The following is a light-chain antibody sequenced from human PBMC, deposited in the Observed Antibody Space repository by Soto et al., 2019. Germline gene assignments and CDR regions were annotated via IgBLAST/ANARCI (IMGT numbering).Light chain of an antibody. CDR2: GAS. Sequence: EIVLTQSPGSLSLSPGERATLSCRASQSVDSSFFAWYQKKPGQAPMLLIYGASKRATGIPDRFSGSGSGNDFTLTISRLEPEDFAVYYCQQYVSSVTFGQGTKVEIK. V-gene: IGKV3-20*01. J-gene: IGKJ1*01. CDR3: QQYVSSVT. CDR1: QSVDSSF.